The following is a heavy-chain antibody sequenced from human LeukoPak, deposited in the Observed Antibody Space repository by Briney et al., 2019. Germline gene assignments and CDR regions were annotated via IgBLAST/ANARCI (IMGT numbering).Heavy chain of an antibody. V-gene: IGHV4-59*08. CDR2: IYYSGST. J-gene: IGHJ4*02. CDR3: ARALDRFSPPRDY. CDR1: GGSISSYY. Sequence: TSETLSLTCTVSGGSISSYYWSWIRQPPGKGLEWIGYIYYSGSTNYNPSLKSRVTISVDTSKNQFSLKLSSVTAADTAVYYCARALDRFSPPRDYWGQGTLVTVSS. D-gene: IGHD3-10*01.